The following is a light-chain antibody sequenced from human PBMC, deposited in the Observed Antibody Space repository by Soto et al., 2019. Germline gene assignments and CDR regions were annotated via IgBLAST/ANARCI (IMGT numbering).Light chain of an antibody. Sequence: DIQMTQSPSSLSASVEDRVTITCRASQNIKMYLSWYQQKPGKAPNLLITAASRRQSGVPARFSGSGSWKDLALAFTRLEPEDFAVYYCQQYANSQLTVGGGTKVDIK. V-gene: IGKV1-39*01. J-gene: IGKJ4*01. CDR2: AAS. CDR1: QNIKMY. CDR3: QQYANSQLT.